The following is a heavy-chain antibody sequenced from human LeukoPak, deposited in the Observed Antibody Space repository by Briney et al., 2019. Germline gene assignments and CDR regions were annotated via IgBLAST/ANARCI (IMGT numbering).Heavy chain of an antibody. V-gene: IGHV5-51*01. CDR3: ARRGYSYGVDY. CDR1: GFTFSSYA. Sequence: GGSLRLSCAASGFTFSSYAMSWVRQMPGKGLEWMGIIYPGDSDSRVNPSFKGQVSMSVDKSISTAYLQWSSLKASDTAMYYCARRGYSYGVDYWGQGTQVTVSS. D-gene: IGHD5-18*01. CDR2: IYPGDSDS. J-gene: IGHJ4*02.